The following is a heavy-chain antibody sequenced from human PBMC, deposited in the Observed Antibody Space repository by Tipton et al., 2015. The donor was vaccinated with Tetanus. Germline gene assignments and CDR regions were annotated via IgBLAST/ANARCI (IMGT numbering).Heavy chain of an antibody. V-gene: IGHV4-4*07. Sequence: TLSLTCTVSGGSISRHYWSWIRQPAGKGLEWIGRIYSDVYTSESTTYNPSLKSRVTISLDTSKNRFSLRMTSVTAADTAVYYCARQADNWFDPWGQGTLVAVSS. CDR3: ARQADNWFDP. J-gene: IGHJ5*02. CDR1: GGSISRHY. CDR2: IYSDVYTSEST.